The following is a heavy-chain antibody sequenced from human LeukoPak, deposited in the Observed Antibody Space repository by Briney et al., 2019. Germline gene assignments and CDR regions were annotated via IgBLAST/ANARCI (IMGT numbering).Heavy chain of an antibody. CDR2: IHYSGSI. CDR1: GGSITSYY. CDR3: ARHDPRGGNFDI. V-gene: IGHV4-59*08. Sequence: SETLSLTCTVSGGSITSYYWSWIRQPPGKGLEWIGYIHYSGSINHSPSLKSRVTMAVDTSKNQFSLKLTSVTAADTAVYYCARHDPRGGNFDIWGQGTMVPVSS. J-gene: IGHJ3*02. D-gene: IGHD3-16*01.